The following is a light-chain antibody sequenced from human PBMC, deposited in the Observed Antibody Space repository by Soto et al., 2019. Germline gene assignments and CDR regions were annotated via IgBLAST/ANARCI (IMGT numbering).Light chain of an antibody. V-gene: IGKV1-6*01. CDR3: LQDHKYPRP. J-gene: IGKJ4*01. Sequence: AIQMTQSPSSLSVSVGDRVTITCRASQGIGNDVGWYQQKPGKAPKLLIYAASSLQSGVPSRFSGSRSGTDCTLTISSLQPEDFATYYCLQDHKYPRPFGGGNNVEIK. CDR1: QGIGND. CDR2: AAS.